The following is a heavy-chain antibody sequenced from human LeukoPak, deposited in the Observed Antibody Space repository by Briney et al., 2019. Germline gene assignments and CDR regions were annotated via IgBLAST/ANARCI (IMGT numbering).Heavy chain of an antibody. Sequence: PGGSLRLSCAASGFTFSSHWMSWVRQAPGKGLEGVANIKQDGSEKYYVDSVKGRFTISRDNAKNSLFLQMNSLRAEDTALYYCAREPHIAVVTHFDYWGQGTLVTVSS. CDR2: IKQDGSEK. J-gene: IGHJ4*02. D-gene: IGHD6-19*01. V-gene: IGHV3-7*01. CDR3: AREPHIAVVTHFDY. CDR1: GFTFSSHW.